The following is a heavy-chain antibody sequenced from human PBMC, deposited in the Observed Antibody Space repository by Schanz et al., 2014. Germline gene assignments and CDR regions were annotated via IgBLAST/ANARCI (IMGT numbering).Heavy chain of an antibody. CDR1: GFTFSAYA. J-gene: IGHJ4*02. CDR3: ARDNSHWLVDY. CDR2: LSEGGGGT. D-gene: IGHD6-19*01. Sequence: EVQLLESGGGLVQPGGSLRLSCAASGFTFSAYAMTWVRQIPGKGLEWVSALSEGGGGTHYADSVRGRFTISSDSSKNTLYLEVNSLRPEDTALYYCARDNSHWLVDYWGQGTLVTVSS. V-gene: IGHV3-23*01.